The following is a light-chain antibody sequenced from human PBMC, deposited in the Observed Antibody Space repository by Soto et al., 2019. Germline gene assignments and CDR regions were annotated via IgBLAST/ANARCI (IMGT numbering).Light chain of an antibody. J-gene: IGLJ1*01. Sequence: QSVLTQPASVSGSPGQSITISCTGTSSDVGGYNYVSWYQQHPGQAPKLMIYEVTNRPSGVSNRFSGSKSGNTASLTISGLQAEDEADYYCSSYTTSSTLVFGTGTKLTVL. CDR2: EVT. CDR3: SSYTTSSTLV. CDR1: SSDVGGYNY. V-gene: IGLV2-14*01.